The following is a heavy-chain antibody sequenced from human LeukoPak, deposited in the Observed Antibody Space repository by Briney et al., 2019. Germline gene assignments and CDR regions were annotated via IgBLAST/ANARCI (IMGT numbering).Heavy chain of an antibody. CDR2: IYYSGST. CDR1: GGSISSYY. D-gene: IGHD1-26*01. V-gene: IGHV4-59*01. J-gene: IGHJ4*02. CDR3: ARGESFSGSYEDYYFDY. Sequence: SETLSLTCTVSGGSISSYYWSWIRQPPGKGLEWIGYIYYSGSTNYNPSLKSRVTISVDTSKNQFSLKLSSVTAADTAVYYCARGESFSGSYEDYYFDYWGQGTLVTVSS.